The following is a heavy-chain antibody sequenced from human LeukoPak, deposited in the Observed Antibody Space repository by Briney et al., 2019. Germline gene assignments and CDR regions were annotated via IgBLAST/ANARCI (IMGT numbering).Heavy chain of an antibody. J-gene: IGHJ4*02. Sequence: ASVKVSCKASGYTFTSYAMNWVRQAPGQRPEWMGWINAGNGNTKYSQKFQGRVTITRDTSASTVYMDLSSLRSEDTAVYYCARGFWNRGTWGPYYFDYWGQGTLVTVSS. CDR3: ARGFWNRGTWGPYYFDY. V-gene: IGHV1-3*01. D-gene: IGHD3-3*01. CDR1: GYTFTSYA. CDR2: INAGNGNT.